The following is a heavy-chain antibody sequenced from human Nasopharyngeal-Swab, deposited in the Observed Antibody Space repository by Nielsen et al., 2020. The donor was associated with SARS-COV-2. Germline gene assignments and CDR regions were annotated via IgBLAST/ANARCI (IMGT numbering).Heavy chain of an antibody. Sequence: SETLSLTCTVSGGSISSSIYYWGWIRQPPGKGLEWIGSIYYSGSTYYNPSLKSRVTISVDTSKNQFSLKLSSVTAADTAVYYCASITIFGVVYSWGQGTMVTVSS. V-gene: IGHV4-39*01. CDR2: IYYSGST. D-gene: IGHD3-3*01. J-gene: IGHJ3*01. CDR3: ASITIFGVVYS. CDR1: GGSISSSIYY.